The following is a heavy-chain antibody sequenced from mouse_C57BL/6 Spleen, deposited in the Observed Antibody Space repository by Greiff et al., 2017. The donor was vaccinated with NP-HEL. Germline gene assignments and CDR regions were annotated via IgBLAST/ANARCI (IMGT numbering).Heavy chain of an antibody. CDR1: GYTFTSYW. Sequence: QVQLQQSGAELVRPGSSVKLSCKASGYTFTSYWMHWVKQRPIQGLEWIGNIDPSDSETHYNQKFKDKATLTVDKSSSTAYMQLSSLTSEDSAVYYCARGGYYDLPAYWGQGTLVTVS. D-gene: IGHD2-3*01. CDR2: IDPSDSET. V-gene: IGHV1-52*01. J-gene: IGHJ3*01. CDR3: ARGGYYDLPAY.